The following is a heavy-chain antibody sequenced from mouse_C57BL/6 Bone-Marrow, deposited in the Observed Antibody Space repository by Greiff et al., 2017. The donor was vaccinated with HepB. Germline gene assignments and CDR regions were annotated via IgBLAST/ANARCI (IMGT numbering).Heavy chain of an antibody. CDR1: GYSITSGYY. D-gene: IGHD4-1*01. V-gene: IGHV3-6*01. CDR2: ISYDGSN. Sequence: ESGPGLVKPSQSLSLTCSVTGYSITSGYYWNWIRQFPGNKLEWMGYISYDGSNNYNPSLKNRISITRDTSKNQFFLKLNSVTTEDTATYYCARGGLGPYYAMDYWGQGTSVTVSS. J-gene: IGHJ4*01. CDR3: ARGGLGPYYAMDY.